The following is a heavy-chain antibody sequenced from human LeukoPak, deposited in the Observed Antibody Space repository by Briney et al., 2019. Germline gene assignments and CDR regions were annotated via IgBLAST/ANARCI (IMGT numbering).Heavy chain of an antibody. V-gene: IGHV3-23*01. CDR3: AKGRFHFDY. J-gene: IGHJ4*02. D-gene: IGHD3-10*01. CDR1: GFTFSTYA. Sequence: GGSLRLSCAASGFTFSTYAVNWVRQAPGKGLEWVSTISGSGDSTYYADSVKGRFTISRDNSKDTLYLQMSSVRVDDTAVYYCAKGRFHFDYWGQGTLVTVSS. CDR2: ISGSGDST.